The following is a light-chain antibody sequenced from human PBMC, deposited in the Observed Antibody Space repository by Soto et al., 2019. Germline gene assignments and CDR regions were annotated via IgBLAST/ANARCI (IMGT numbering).Light chain of an antibody. V-gene: IGKV3-20*01. CDR1: QSVSSSY. CDR2: GAS. J-gene: IGKJ2*01. Sequence: EIVLTQSPGTLSLSPGERATLSCRASQSVSSSYLAWYQQKPGQAPRLLIYGASSSATGIPDRFSGSGSGNDFTFSISRLGPEDFAVYYCQQYGSSPPYTFGEWTNQEIK. CDR3: QQYGSSPPYT.